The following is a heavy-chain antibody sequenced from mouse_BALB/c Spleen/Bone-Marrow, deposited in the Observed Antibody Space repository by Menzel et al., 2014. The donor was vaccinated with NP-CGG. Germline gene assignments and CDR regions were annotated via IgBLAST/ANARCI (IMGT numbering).Heavy chain of an antibody. J-gene: IGHJ1*01. CDR2: IRNKANGYTT. CDR3: ARDMCDGLRWYFDV. D-gene: IGHD2-3*01. Sequence: EVQAVESGGGLVQPGGSLRLSCATSGFTFTDYYVSWVRQPPGKALEWLGFIRNKANGYTTDYSASVKGRFTISRDNSQSILYLQMNTLRAEDSATYYCARDMCDGLRWYFDVWGAGTTVTVSS. CDR1: GFTFTDYY. V-gene: IGHV7-3*02.